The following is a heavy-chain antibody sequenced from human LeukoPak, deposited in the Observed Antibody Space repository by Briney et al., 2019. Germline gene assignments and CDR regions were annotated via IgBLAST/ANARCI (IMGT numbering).Heavy chain of an antibody. Sequence: PGRSLRLSCAASGFTFSSYAMHWVRKAPAKGQEGVAVLSYDGSNKYYADSVKGRFTISRDNSKNTLYLQMNSLRAEDTAVYYCASPAGYSSSWYDTFDIWGQGTMVTVSS. D-gene: IGHD6-13*01. V-gene: IGHV3-30*17. CDR3: ASPAGYSSSWYDTFDI. J-gene: IGHJ3*02. CDR1: GFTFSSYA. CDR2: LSYDGSNK.